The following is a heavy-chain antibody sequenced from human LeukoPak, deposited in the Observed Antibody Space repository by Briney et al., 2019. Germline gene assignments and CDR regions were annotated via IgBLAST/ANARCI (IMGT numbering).Heavy chain of an antibody. CDR1: GFSFSSYW. D-gene: IGHD2-15*01. V-gene: IGHV3-74*01. Sequence: PGGSLRLSCAASGFSFSSYWMHWVRQAPGKGLVWVARIQYDGSTTNYADSVKGRFTISRDNAKKTLYVQMNSLRAEDTAVYYCARALVAGVTLNALDFWGQGTMVTVSS. J-gene: IGHJ3*01. CDR2: IQYDGSTT. CDR3: ARALVAGVTLNALDF.